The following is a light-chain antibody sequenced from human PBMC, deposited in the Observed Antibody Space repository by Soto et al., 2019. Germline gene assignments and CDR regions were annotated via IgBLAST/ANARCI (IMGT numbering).Light chain of an antibody. CDR2: EVN. J-gene: IGLJ1*01. V-gene: IGLV2-14*01. CDR1: SSDIGGYNY. Sequence: QSALTQPASVSGSPGQSITISCTGTSSDIGGYNYVSWYQQHPGKAPKLMIYEVNNRPLGVSNRYSGSKSGNSASLTISGLQADDEADYYCCSLTTSHTYVFGSGTKLTVL. CDR3: CSLTTSHTYV.